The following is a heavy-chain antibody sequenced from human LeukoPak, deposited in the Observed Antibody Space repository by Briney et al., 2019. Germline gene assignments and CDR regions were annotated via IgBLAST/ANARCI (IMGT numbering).Heavy chain of an antibody. Sequence: GGSLRLSCAASGFTFSNYEMNWVRQAPGKGLQWLSYISSSGDTMYHADSVKGRFTISRDNAKHSVFLQMNSLRAEDTAVYYCARGGIGYSNNWFAPWGQGTLVTVSS. CDR3: ARGGIGYSNNWFAP. CDR1: GFTFSNYE. CDR2: ISSSGDTM. D-gene: IGHD3-3*01. J-gene: IGHJ5*02. V-gene: IGHV3-48*03.